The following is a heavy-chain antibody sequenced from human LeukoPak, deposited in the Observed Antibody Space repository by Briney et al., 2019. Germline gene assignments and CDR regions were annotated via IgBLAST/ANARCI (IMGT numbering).Heavy chain of an antibody. J-gene: IGHJ4*02. Sequence: GGSLRLSCGASGFTFKNAWMSWVRQAPGKGLEWVGRLKSIIDGCTTDYAAPVKGRFTISRDDSKNMLYLQMNSLRTEDTAVYYCAALHTGTFVDYWGQGTLVTVSS. CDR1: GFTFKNAW. V-gene: IGHV3-15*01. CDR2: LKSIIDGCTT. CDR3: AALHTGTFVDY. D-gene: IGHD4-17*01.